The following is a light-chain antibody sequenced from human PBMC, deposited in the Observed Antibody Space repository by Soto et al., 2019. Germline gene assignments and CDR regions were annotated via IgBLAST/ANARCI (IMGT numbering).Light chain of an antibody. CDR1: QGIRND. CDR2: AAS. J-gene: IGKJ2*01. CDR3: QQSFSIPYT. V-gene: IGKV1-39*01. Sequence: IVVTQSPSSLSASVGDRVTITCRASQGIRNDLAWYQQKPGKAPEFLIYAASSLQSGVPSRFSGSGSGTEFTLTITSLHPEDFATYYCQQSFSIPYTFGRGTKVDIK.